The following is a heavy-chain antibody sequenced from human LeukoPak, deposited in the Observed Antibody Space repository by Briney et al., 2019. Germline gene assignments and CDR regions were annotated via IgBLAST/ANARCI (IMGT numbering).Heavy chain of an antibody. V-gene: IGHV1-8*01. CDR1: GYTFTSYD. CDR3: ARGASPIGYFDY. CDR2: MNPNSGNT. Sequence: GASVKVSCKASGYTFTSYDINWVRQATGQGLEWMGWMNPNSGNTGYAQKFQGRVTMTRNTSISTAYMELSSLRSEDTAVYYCARGASPIGYFDYWGQGTLVTVSS. J-gene: IGHJ4*02. D-gene: IGHD2-21*01.